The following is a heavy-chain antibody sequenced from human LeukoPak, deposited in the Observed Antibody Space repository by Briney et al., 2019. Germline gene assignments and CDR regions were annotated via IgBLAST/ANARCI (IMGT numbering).Heavy chain of an antibody. Sequence: GGSLRLSCAASGFTFSSYGMHWVRQAPGKGLEWVAVISYDGSNKYYADSVKGRFTISRDNSKNTLYLQMNSLRAEDTAVYYCAKYPSPYCSSTSCHYYFDYWGQGTLVTVSS. D-gene: IGHD2-2*01. CDR1: GFTFSSYG. CDR2: ISYDGSNK. V-gene: IGHV3-30*18. CDR3: AKYPSPYCSSTSCHYYFDY. J-gene: IGHJ4*02.